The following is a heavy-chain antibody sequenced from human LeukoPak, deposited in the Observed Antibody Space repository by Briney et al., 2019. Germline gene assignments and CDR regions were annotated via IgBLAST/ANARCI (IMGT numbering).Heavy chain of an antibody. J-gene: IGHJ4*02. CDR3: ASSLYYYTSGAGFDY. D-gene: IGHD3-10*01. Sequence: SETLSLTCTVSGASIRTYYWSWIRQPAGKGLEWIGRISASGNTDHNPSLKSRVTMSVDTSKNQVSLNLNSVTAADTAVYYCASSLYYYTSGAGFDYWGQETLVTVSA. CDR2: ISASGNT. V-gene: IGHV4-4*07. CDR1: GASIRTYY.